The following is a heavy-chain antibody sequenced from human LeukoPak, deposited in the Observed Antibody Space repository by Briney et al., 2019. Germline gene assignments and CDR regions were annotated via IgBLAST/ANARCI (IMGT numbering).Heavy chain of an antibody. CDR2: INAGNGNT. J-gene: IGHJ5*02. Sequence: ASVKVSCKASGYTFTSYAMHWVRQAPGQRLEWMGWINAGNGNTKYSQKFQGRVTITRDTSASTAYMELSSLRSEDTAVYYCARDSLGYYGSGSPLFDPWGQGTLVTVSS. V-gene: IGHV1-3*01. D-gene: IGHD3-10*01. CDR3: ARDSLGYYGSGSPLFDP. CDR1: GYTFTSYA.